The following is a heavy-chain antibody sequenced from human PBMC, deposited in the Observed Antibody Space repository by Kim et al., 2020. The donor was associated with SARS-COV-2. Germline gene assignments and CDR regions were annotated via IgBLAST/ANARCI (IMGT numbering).Heavy chain of an antibody. CDR1: GFTFNSYA. CDR3: AKSNKVYGSGSYSSTTEY. CDR2: ISGSGDNR. Sequence: GGSLRLSCAASGFTFNSYAMNWVRQAPGKGLEWVSGISGSGDNRYHADSVKGRFTISRDNSKNTLYLQMNSLRAEDTAVYYCAKSNKVYGSGSYSSTTEYWGQGTLVIVSS. J-gene: IGHJ4*02. V-gene: IGHV3-23*01. D-gene: IGHD3-10*01.